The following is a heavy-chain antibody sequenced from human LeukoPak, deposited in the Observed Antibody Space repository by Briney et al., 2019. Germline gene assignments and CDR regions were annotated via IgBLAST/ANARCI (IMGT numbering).Heavy chain of an antibody. CDR2: ISGSGGST. CDR1: GFTFTSYA. V-gene: IGHV3-23*01. J-gene: IGHJ4*02. Sequence: GGSLRLSCGGSGFTFTSYAMSWVRQAPGKGLEWVSGISGSGGSTYYAESVKGRFPISRDISNNTLYLQMNSLRAEDTAVYYCAKGGIYYYDISGYFFDYWGQGTLVTVSS. CDR3: AKGGIYYYDISGYFFDY. D-gene: IGHD3-22*01.